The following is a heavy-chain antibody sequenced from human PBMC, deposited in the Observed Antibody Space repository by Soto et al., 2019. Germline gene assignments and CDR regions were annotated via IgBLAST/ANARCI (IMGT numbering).Heavy chain of an antibody. Sequence: ASGKVSCRASGYTFTIYIISLARPATGQGLEWMGWISAYNGNTNYAQKLQGRVTMTTDTSTSTAYMELRSLRSDDTAVYYFARVKVWWFGGNAFDIWGQGTMVTVSS. CDR2: ISAYNGNT. J-gene: IGHJ3*02. D-gene: IGHD3-10*01. V-gene: IGHV1-18*01. CDR3: ARVKVWWFGGNAFDI. CDR1: GYTFTIYI.